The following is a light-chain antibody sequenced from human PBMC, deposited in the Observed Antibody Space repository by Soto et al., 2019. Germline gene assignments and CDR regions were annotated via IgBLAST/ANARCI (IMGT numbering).Light chain of an antibody. CDR1: TGAVTSGHY. J-gene: IGLJ2*01. Sequence: QAVVTQEPSLTVSPGGTVTLTCGSSTGAVTSGHYPSWFQQKPGQAPRTLIYDTSNKHSWTPARFSGSLLGGKPALTLSGAQPEDEAEYFCLLSYGGARRVFGGGTKLTVL. CDR2: DTS. V-gene: IGLV7-46*01. CDR3: LLSYGGARRV.